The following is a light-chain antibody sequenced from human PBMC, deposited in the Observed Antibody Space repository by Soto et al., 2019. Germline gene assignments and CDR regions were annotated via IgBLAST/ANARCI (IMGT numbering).Light chain of an antibody. V-gene: IGLV2-14*01. Sequence: QSVLTQPASVSGSPGQSITISCTGTSSDVGAYNYVSWYQQHPGKAPKLMIYDVSNRPSGVSNRFSGSKSGNSASLTISGLQAEDEADYYYSSYASSSTYVFGTGTKVTVL. CDR1: SSDVGAYNY. CDR2: DVS. CDR3: SSYASSSTYV. J-gene: IGLJ1*01.